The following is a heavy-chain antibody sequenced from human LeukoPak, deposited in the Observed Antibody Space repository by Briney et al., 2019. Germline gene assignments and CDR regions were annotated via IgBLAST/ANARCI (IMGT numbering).Heavy chain of an antibody. CDR1: GGTFSSYT. V-gene: IGHV1-69*06. D-gene: IGHD6-13*01. J-gene: IGHJ6*03. CDR3: ARGSYSSSWYYYYYYMDV. CDR2: IIPIFGTA. Sequence: GASVKVSCKTSGGTFSSYTISWVRQAPGQGLEWMGGIIPIFGTANYAQKFQGRVTITADKSTSTAYMELSSLRSEDTAVYYCARGSYSSSWYYYYYYMDVWGKGTTVTVSS.